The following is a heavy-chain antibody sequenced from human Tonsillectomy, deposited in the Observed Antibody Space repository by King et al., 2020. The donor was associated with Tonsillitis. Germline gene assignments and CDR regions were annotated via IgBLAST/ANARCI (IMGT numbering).Heavy chain of an antibody. CDR2: IRYDGSNK. Sequence: HVQLVESGGGVVQPGGSLRLSCAASGFTFSTYGMHWVRQAPGKGLEWVAFIRYDGSNKYYADSVKGRFTISRDNSKNTLYLQMISLRAEDTAMYYCAKDWGIVGATTPDYWVQGTLLTVSS. CDR1: GFTFSTYG. CDR3: AKDWGIVGATTPDY. J-gene: IGHJ4*02. V-gene: IGHV3-30*02. D-gene: IGHD1-26*01.